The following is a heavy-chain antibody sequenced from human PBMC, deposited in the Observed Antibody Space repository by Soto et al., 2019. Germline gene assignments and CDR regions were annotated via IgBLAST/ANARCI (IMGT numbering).Heavy chain of an antibody. Sequence: QVQLVQSGAEVKKPGSSVKVSCKASGGTFSSYTISWVRQAPGQGLEWMGRIIPILGIANYAQKFQGRVTIXVDRSXXTAYMELSSLRSEDTAVYYCARATLVRGVTYYFDYWGQGTLVTVSS. J-gene: IGHJ4*02. D-gene: IGHD3-10*01. CDR1: GGTFSSYT. V-gene: IGHV1-69*02. CDR3: ARATLVRGVTYYFDY. CDR2: IIPILGIA.